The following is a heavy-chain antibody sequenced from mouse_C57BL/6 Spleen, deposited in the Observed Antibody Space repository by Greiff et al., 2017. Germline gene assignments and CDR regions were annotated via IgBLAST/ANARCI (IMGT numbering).Heavy chain of an antibody. CDR3: ARGTEYDGYDFDY. CDR2: INPGSGGT. J-gene: IGHJ2*01. D-gene: IGHD2-3*01. CDR1: GYAFTNYL. Sequence: QVQLQQSGAELVRPGTSVKVSCKASGYAFTNYLIEWVKQRPGQGLEWIGVINPGSGGTNYNEKFKGKATLTADKSSSTAYMQLRSLTSEDAAVYFCARGTEYDGYDFDYWGQGTTLTVSS. V-gene: IGHV1-54*01.